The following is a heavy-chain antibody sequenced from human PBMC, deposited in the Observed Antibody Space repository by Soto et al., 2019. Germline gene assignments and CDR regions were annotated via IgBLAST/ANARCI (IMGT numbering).Heavy chain of an antibody. CDR3: ARGGSMVRGVVNWLDP. CDR2: IYYSGST. V-gene: IGHV4-30-4*01. J-gene: IGHJ5*02. CDR1: GGSISSGDYY. Sequence: PSETLSLTCTVSGGSISSGDYYWSWIRQPPGKGLEWIGYIYYSGSTYYNPSLKSRVTISVDTSKKQFSLKLSSVTAADTAVYYCARGGSMVRGVVNWLDPWGPGTLLTVYS. D-gene: IGHD3-10*01.